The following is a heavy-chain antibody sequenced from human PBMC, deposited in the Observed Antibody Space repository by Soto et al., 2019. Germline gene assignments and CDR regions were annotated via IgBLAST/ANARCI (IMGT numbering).Heavy chain of an antibody. Sequence: PSEALSLTCAGAGSSIISGCYSWSWIRQPPGKGLEWIGYMYHSGSTYYNPSLKSRVTISVDTSKNQFSLKLSSVTAADTAVYYCARGIEGWYQGRYYYGMDVWGQGTTVTVSS. CDR3: ARGIEGWYQGRYYYGMDV. CDR1: GSSIISGCYS. V-gene: IGHV4-30-2*01. D-gene: IGHD6-19*01. CDR2: MYHSGST. J-gene: IGHJ6*02.